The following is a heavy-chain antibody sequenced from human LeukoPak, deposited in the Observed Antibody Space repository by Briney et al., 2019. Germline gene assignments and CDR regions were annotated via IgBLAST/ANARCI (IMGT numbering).Heavy chain of an antibody. CDR1: GCTFTGYY. Sequence: ASVKVSCKASGCTFTGYYMHWVRQAPGQGLEWMGWINPNSGGTNFAQKFQGRVTMTRDTSISTAYMELSRLRSDDTAVYYCARDYSGSYRPWDYYYMDVWGKGTTVTVSS. CDR2: INPNSGGT. J-gene: IGHJ6*03. V-gene: IGHV1-2*02. D-gene: IGHD1-26*01. CDR3: ARDYSGSYRPWDYYYMDV.